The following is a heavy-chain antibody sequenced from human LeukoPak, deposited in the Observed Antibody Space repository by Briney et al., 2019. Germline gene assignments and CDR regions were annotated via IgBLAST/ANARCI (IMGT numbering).Heavy chain of an antibody. D-gene: IGHD3-10*02. CDR2: ISSSSSYI. J-gene: IGHJ6*02. V-gene: IGHV3-21*01. CDR1: GFTFSSYS. CDR3: ARALPYFDTTMFFLGYDMDV. Sequence: KPGGSLRLSCAASGFTFSSYSMNWVRQAPGKGLEWVSSISSSSSYIYYADSVKGRFTISRDNAKNSLYLQMNSLRAEDTAVYYCARALPYFDTTMFFLGYDMDVWGQGTTVTVSS.